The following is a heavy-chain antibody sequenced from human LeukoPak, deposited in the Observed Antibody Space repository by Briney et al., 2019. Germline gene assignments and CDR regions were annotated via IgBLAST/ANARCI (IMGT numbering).Heavy chain of an antibody. CDR2: INYSGST. CDR3: AARGTTVTTFDY. CDR1: GGSFSGYY. Sequence: SETLSLTCAVYGGSFSGYYWSWIRQPPGKGLEWIGEINYSGSTNYNPSLKSRVTISVDTSKNQFSLKLSSVTAADTAVYYCAARGTTVTTFDYWGQGTLVTVSS. J-gene: IGHJ4*02. D-gene: IGHD4-17*01. V-gene: IGHV4-34*01.